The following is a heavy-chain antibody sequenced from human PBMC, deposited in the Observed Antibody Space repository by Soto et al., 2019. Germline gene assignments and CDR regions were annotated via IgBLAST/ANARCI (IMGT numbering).Heavy chain of an antibody. Sequence: GGSLRLSCAASGFTFSIYGMHWVRQAPGKGLEWVAVISYDGSNKYYADSVKGRFTISRDNSKNTLYLQMNSLRAEDTAVYYCAKSYYSPYYFDYWGQGTLVTVSS. D-gene: IGHD1-26*01. CDR2: ISYDGSNK. CDR1: GFTFSIYG. J-gene: IGHJ4*02. CDR3: AKSYYSPYYFDY. V-gene: IGHV3-30*18.